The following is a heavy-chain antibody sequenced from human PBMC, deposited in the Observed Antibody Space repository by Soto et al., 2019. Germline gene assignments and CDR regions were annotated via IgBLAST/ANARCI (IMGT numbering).Heavy chain of an antibody. CDR2: IYYSGST. CDR3: ARPPTASLDAFEI. CDR1: GGSISSSSYS. V-gene: IGHV4-39*01. Sequence: SETLSLSCPVSGGSISSSSYSWGWIRGPPGKGLEWIGSIYYSGSTYYNPSLKSRVTISVDTSKNQFSLKLNSVTAADTAVYYCARPPTASLDAFEIWGQGTMVTVSS. J-gene: IGHJ3*02.